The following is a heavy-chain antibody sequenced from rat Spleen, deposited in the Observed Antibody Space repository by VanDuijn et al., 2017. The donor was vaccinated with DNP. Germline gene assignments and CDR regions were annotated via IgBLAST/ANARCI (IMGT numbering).Heavy chain of an antibody. D-gene: IGHD1-2*01. V-gene: IGHV5-27*01. CDR1: GFTFSRPY. CDR2: ISASDTRT. CDR3: ARGVSIAAPLYFDY. Sequence: EVQLVESGGGLVQPGRSLTLSCVASGFTFSRPYMAWVRQAPKRGLEWVANISASDTRTYYPDSVKGRFTISRDNAKSSLYLQMNSLKSEDTATYYCARGVSIAAPLYFDYWGQGVMVTVSS. J-gene: IGHJ2*01.